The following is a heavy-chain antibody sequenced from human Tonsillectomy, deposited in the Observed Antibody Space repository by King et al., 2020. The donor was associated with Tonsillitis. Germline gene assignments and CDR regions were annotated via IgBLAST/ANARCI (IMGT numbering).Heavy chain of an antibody. J-gene: IGHJ6*02. Sequence: VQLVESGGDVVQPGRSLRLSCAASGFTFSSYGMNWVRQATGKGLEWVAVISSDGSNKYYAAPVKGRFTISRDNSKNTLYLKMNSLRAEDTAVYYCAKDSGEGYKGGMDVWGQGTTVTVSS. V-gene: IGHV3-30*18. CDR2: ISSDGSNK. CDR3: AKDSGEGYKGGMDV. CDR1: GFTFSSYG. D-gene: IGHD5-24*01.